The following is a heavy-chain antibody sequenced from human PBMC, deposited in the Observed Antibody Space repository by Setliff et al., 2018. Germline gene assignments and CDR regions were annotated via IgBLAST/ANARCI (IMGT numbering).Heavy chain of an antibody. D-gene: IGHD3-22*01. V-gene: IGHV1-46*01. CDR2: INPSGGST. CDR1: GYTFASYY. CDR3: ARSKYYYDSSGYYREDAFDI. Sequence: ASVKVSCRASGYTFASYYMHWVRQAPGQGLEWMGIINPSGGSTSYAQKFQGRVTMTRDTSTSTVYMELSSLRSEDTAVYYCARSKYYYDSSGYYREDAFDIWGQGTMVTVSS. J-gene: IGHJ3*02.